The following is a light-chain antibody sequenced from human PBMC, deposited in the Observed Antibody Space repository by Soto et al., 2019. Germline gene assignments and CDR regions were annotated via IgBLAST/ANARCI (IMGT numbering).Light chain of an antibody. J-gene: IGLJ1*01. CDR2: GNS. CDR3: QSYDSSLSGL. Sequence: QSVLTQPPSVPGAPGQRVTISCTGSSSNIGAGYDVHWYQLLPGTAPKLLIYGNSNRPSGVPDRFSGSKSGTSASLAITGLQAEDEADYYCQSYDSSLSGLFGTGTKVTVL. CDR1: SSNIGAGYD. V-gene: IGLV1-40*01.